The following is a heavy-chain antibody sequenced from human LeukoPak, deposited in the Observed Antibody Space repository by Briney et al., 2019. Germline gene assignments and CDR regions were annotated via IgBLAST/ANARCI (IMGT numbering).Heavy chain of an antibody. Sequence: GGSLRLSCVGSGFTLRSHAMSWVRQAPEKGLEFVSGIYENGGTTYYADSVKGRFSISRDNSKNTLYLQMDSLRGEDTAVYYCAKDFRIGYSAHFDYWGQGALVTVSS. CDR2: IYENGGTT. D-gene: IGHD2-21*01. CDR1: GFTLRSHA. J-gene: IGHJ4*02. V-gene: IGHV3-23*01. CDR3: AKDFRIGYSAHFDY.